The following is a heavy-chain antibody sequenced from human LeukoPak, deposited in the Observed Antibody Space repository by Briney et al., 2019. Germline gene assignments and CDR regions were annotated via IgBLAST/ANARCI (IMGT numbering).Heavy chain of an antibody. D-gene: IGHD4-11*01. CDR3: ARLDFSNYPNDY. CDR2: IYYSGST. Sequence: SETLSLTCSVSGGSISSYYWSWIRQPPGKGLEWIGYIYYSGSTDYNPSLKSRVTISVDTSKNQFFLTLYSVTAADTAVYYCARLDFSNYPNDYWGQGTLVTVSS. J-gene: IGHJ4*02. V-gene: IGHV4-59*01. CDR1: GGSISSYY.